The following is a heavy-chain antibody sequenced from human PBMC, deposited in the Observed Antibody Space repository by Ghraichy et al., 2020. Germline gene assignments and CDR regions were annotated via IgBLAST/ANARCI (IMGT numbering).Heavy chain of an antibody. D-gene: IGHD2-2*01. CDR3: AKEGSSTRPFDS. CDR1: GFSFDDYT. CDR2: ITWDGGTT. J-gene: IGHJ4*02. V-gene: IGHV3-43*01. Sequence: LSLTCAASGFSFDDYTMHWVRQGPEKGQEWVSLITWDGGTTDYADSVKGRFTISRDNSKHSLYLQMNSLKTEDTALYYCAKEGSSTRPFDSWGQGTLVTVSS.